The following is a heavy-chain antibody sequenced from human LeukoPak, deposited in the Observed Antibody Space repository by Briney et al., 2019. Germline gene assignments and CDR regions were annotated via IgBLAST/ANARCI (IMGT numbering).Heavy chain of an antibody. Sequence: GESLKISCKGSGYSFTSYWIGWVRQMPGKGLELMGIIYPGDSDTRYSPSFQGQVTISADKSISTAYLQWSSLKASDTAMYYCARLGGYSSGWKDYYYYYMDVWGKGTTVTVSS. CDR2: IYPGDSDT. D-gene: IGHD6-19*01. CDR1: GYSFTSYW. CDR3: ARLGGYSSGWKDYYYYYMDV. V-gene: IGHV5-51*01. J-gene: IGHJ6*03.